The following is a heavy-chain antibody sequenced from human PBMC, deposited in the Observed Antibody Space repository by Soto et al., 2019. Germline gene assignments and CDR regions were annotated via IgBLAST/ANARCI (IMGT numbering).Heavy chain of an antibody. CDR3: ARDPAPHYDFWSGSGFRSNWFDP. J-gene: IGHJ5*02. V-gene: IGHV1-46*01. D-gene: IGHD3-3*01. Sequence: GASVKVSCKASGYTFTSYYMHWVRQAPGQGLEWMGIINPSGGSTSYAQKFQGRVTMTRDTSTSTVYMELSSLRSEDTAVYYCARDPAPHYDFWSGSGFRSNWFDPWGQGTLVTVSS. CDR1: GYTFTSYY. CDR2: INPSGGST.